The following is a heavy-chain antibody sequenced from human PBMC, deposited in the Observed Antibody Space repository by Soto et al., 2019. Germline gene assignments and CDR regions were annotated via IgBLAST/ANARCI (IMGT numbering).Heavy chain of an antibody. D-gene: IGHD1-26*01. CDR1: GFTCSSYA. Sequence: EVQLLESGGGLVQPGGSVRLSCAASGFTCSSYAMRWVRQAAGTGLEWVSGISGSGGSTSYADSVKGRFTISRDNSKNTLYLQMNTLRAEDMTVYYCARRGSGSYYDYWGQGTLVTVSS. CDR3: ARRGSGSYYDY. CDR2: ISGSGGST. V-gene: IGHV3-23*01. J-gene: IGHJ4*02.